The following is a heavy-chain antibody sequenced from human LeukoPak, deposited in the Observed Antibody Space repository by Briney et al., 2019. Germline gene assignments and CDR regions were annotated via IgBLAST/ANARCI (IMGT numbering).Heavy chain of an antibody. D-gene: IGHD4-17*01. CDR1: GYTFTSYA. V-gene: IGHV1-3*03. CDR2: INAGNGNT. Sequence: GASVKVSCKASGYTFTSYAMHWVRQAPGQRLEWMGWINAGNGNTKYSQEFQGRVTITRDTSASTAYMELSSLRSEDMAVYYCARYDYGDLRGAFDIWGQGTMVTVSS. CDR3: ARYDYGDLRGAFDI. J-gene: IGHJ3*02.